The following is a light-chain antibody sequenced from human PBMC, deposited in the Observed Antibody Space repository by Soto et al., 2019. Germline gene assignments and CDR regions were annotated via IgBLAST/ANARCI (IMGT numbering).Light chain of an antibody. CDR2: GAS. Sequence: EIVLTQSPGTLSLSPGERATLSCRASQSLSNNIYLAWYQQKPGQAPRLLINGASTRATGVPARFSGSGSGTEFTLTISSLQSEDFAVYFCQTVDKWPLFGQGTRLEI. CDR1: QSLSNN. J-gene: IGKJ5*01. CDR3: QTVDKWPL. V-gene: IGKV3-15*01.